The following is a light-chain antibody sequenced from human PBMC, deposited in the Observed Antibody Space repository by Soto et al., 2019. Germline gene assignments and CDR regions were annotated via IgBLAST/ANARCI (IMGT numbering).Light chain of an antibody. V-gene: IGLV2-11*01. CDR2: DVS. J-gene: IGLJ1*01. CDR3: CSYAGSYTYL. Sequence: QSVLTQPRSVSGSPGQSVTISCTGTSSDVGGYNYVSWYQHHPGKAPKLMIYDVSERPSGVPDRFSGSKSGNTASLTISGLQAEDEADYYCCSYAGSYTYLFGTGTKLTVL. CDR1: SSDVGGYNY.